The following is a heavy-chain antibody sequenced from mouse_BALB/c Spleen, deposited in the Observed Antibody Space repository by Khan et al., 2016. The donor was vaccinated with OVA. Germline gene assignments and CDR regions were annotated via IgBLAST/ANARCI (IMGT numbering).Heavy chain of an antibody. CDR3: ARGGDSDEAWFAY. J-gene: IGHJ3*01. V-gene: IGHV1-76*01. CDR1: GYIFTSYW. Sequence: QVQLQQSGAELVRPGASVKLSCKTFGYIFTSYWIHWVKQRSGQGLEWIARIYPGTGSSYYNEKFRGKATLTAEKSSSTAFMQLSSLKSEDSAVYFCARGGDSDEAWFAYWGQGTLVTVSA. CDR2: IYPGTGSS.